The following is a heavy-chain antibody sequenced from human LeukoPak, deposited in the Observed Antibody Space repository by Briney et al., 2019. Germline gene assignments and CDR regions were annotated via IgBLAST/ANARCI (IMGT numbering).Heavy chain of an antibody. Sequence: GGSLRLSCAASGFTFSSYSMNWVRQAPGKGLEWVSSISSSSSYLYYADSVKGRFTISRDNAKNSLYLQMTSLRAEDTAVYFCARDHYGSGTYYDKNFDYWGQGTLVTVSS. CDR1: GFTFSSYS. CDR3: ARDHYGSGTYYDKNFDY. J-gene: IGHJ4*02. CDR2: ISSSSSYL. V-gene: IGHV3-21*01. D-gene: IGHD3-10*01.